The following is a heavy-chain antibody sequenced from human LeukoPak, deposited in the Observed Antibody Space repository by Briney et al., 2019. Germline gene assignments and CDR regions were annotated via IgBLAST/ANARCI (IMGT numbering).Heavy chain of an antibody. CDR3: ASGELIAARPRYYYYYMDV. CDR2: ISSSGST. D-gene: IGHD6-6*01. CDR1: GDSISSGDYY. Sequence: SETLSLTCTVSGDSISSGDYYWSWIRQPAGKGLEWIGRISSSGSTNYNPSLKSRVTISVDTSKNQFSLKLSSVTAADTAVYYCASGELIAARPRYYYYYMDVWGKGTTVTVSS. J-gene: IGHJ6*03. V-gene: IGHV4-61*02.